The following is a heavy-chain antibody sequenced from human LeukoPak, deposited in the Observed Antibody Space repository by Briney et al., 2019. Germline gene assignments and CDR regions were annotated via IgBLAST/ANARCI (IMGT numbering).Heavy chain of an antibody. CDR2: IKQDGSEK. Sequence: GGSLRLSCAASGFTFSSYWMSWVRQAPGKGLEWVANIKQDGSEKYYVDSVKGRFTISRDNAKNSLYLQMNCLRAEDTAVYYCAREVYDGVLDYWGQGTLVTVSS. D-gene: IGHD3-3*01. CDR3: AREVYDGVLDY. J-gene: IGHJ4*02. V-gene: IGHV3-7*01. CDR1: GFTFSSYW.